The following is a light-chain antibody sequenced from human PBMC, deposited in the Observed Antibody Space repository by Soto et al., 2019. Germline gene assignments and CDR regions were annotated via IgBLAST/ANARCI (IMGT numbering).Light chain of an antibody. CDR2: GAS. CDR1: QTISNNY. V-gene: IGKV3-20*01. J-gene: IGKJ5*01. Sequence: EIVLTQSPGTLSLSPGERATLSCRASQTISNNYLAWYQHKPGQAPRLLIYGASARATGIPDRFSGSGSGTDFNLTINRLEPEDFAVYYCQQFDSSAITFGQGTRLEIK. CDR3: QQFDSSAIT.